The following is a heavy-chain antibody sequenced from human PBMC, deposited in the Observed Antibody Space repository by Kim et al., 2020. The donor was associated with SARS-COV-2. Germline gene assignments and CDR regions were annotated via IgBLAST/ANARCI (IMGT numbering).Heavy chain of an antibody. J-gene: IGHJ4*02. D-gene: IGHD3-10*01. Sequence: ASVKVSCKASGYTFTGYYMHWVRQAPGQGLEWMGWINPNSGGTNYAQKFQGRVTMTRDTSISTAYMELSRLRSDDTAVYYCARDFSILYGSGGYGDYWGQRALVTVSS. CDR2: INPNSGGT. V-gene: IGHV1-2*02. CDR1: GYTFTGYY. CDR3: ARDFSILYGSGGYGDY.